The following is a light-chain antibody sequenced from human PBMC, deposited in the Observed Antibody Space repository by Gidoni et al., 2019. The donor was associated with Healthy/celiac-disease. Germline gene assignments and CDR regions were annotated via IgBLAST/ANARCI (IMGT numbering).Light chain of an antibody. J-gene: IGKJ1*01. CDR3: QQYGSSLWT. Sequence: EIVLTQSPGTLSLSQGEIATPSCRASQSVSSSYLAWYQQKPGQAPRLLIYGASSRATGIPYRFSGSGSGTDFTLTISRLEPEDFAVYYCQQYGSSLWTFGQGTKVEIK. CDR2: GAS. V-gene: IGKV3-20*01. CDR1: QSVSSSY.